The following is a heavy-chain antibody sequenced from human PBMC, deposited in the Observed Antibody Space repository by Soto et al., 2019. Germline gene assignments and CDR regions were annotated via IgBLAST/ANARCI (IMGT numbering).Heavy chain of an antibody. V-gene: IGHV3-33*01. CDR3: ARQYYDSSGYFYFSGCFVGGFDI. CDR2: IWNDGSNK. CDR1: GFTFSSYG. J-gene: IGHJ3*02. D-gene: IGHD3-22*01. Sequence: QVQLVESGGGVVQPGRSLRLSCAASGFTFSSYGMHWVRQAPGKGLEWVAVIWNDGSNKYYADSVKGRFTISRDNSKNKVYLQMNRLRAEDTAVYYCARQYYDSSGYFYFSGCFVGGFDIWGQGTMVTVSS.